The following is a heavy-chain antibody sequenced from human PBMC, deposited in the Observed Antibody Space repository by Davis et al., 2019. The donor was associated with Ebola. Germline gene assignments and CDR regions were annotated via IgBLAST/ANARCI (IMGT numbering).Heavy chain of an antibody. J-gene: IGHJ4*02. CDR2: ISGSGGSI. D-gene: IGHD3-22*01. CDR1: GFTFSSYA. Sequence: PGGSLRLSCAASGFTFSSYAMSWVRQAPGKGLEWVSAISGSGGSIYYADSVKGRFTISRDNAKNSLYLQMNSLRDEDTAVYYCARTRATYYYDSSGYLDYWGQGTLVTVSS. CDR3: ARTRATYYYDSSGYLDY. V-gene: IGHV3-23*01.